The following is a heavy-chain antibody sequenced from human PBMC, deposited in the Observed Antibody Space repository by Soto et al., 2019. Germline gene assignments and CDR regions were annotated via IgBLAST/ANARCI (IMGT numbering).Heavy chain of an antibody. CDR3: AREGRSLHRVDY. J-gene: IGHJ4*02. Sequence: SETLSLTCTVSGASISSGGYYWSWIRQHPGKGLEWIGYIYDSGSTYYNPSLKSRVTISVDTSKNQFSLKLSSVTAADTAVYYCAREGRSLHRVDYWGQGTLVTVSS. V-gene: IGHV4-31*03. CDR1: GASISSGGYY. CDR2: IYDSGST. D-gene: IGHD3-10*01.